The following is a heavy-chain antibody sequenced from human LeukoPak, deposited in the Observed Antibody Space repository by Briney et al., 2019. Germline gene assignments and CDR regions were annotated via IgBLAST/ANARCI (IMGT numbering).Heavy chain of an antibody. CDR1: GFTFSSYA. V-gene: IGHV3-64*01. CDR3: AKGHCSSTSCYGTGFDY. CDR2: ISSNGGST. J-gene: IGHJ4*02. D-gene: IGHD2-2*01. Sequence: GGSLRLSCAASGFTFSSYAMHWVRQAPGKGLEYVSAISSNGGSTYYANSVKGRFTISRDNSKNTVYLQMSSLSTEDTAMYYCAKGHCSSTSCYGTGFDYWGQGTLVTVSS.